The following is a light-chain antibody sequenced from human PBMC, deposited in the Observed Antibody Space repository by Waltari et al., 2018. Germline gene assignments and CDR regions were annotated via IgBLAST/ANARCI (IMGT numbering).Light chain of an antibody. CDR3: AAWDDSVTGEV. J-gene: IGLJ3*02. V-gene: IGLV1-47*01. CDR1: SSNIGNNY. Sequence: QSVLTQPPSMSGTPGQRVTISCSGSSSNIGNNYVCWYQQLPGTAPKLLIYNSDQGPSGVPDRFSCSTSGTSAALAISGLRSEDDGDYYCAAWDDSVTGEVFGGGTRLTVL. CDR2: NSD.